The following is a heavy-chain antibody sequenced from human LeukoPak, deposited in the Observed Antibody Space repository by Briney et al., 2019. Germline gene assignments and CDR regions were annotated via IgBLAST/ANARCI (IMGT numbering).Heavy chain of an antibody. D-gene: IGHD7-27*01. J-gene: IGHJ4*02. CDR3: ARTLNWAFDF. Sequence: ALRLSCAASGFTFDDYAMHWVRQAPGKGLEWVSGISWNSGSIGYADSVKGRFTISRDNANNTLYLQMNSLRAEDTAVYYCARTLNWAFDFWGQGTLVTVSS. CDR1: GFTFDDYA. CDR2: ISWNSGSI. V-gene: IGHV3-9*01.